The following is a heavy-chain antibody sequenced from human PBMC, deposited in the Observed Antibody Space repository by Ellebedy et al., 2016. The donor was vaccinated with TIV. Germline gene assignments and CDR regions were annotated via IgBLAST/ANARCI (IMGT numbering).Heavy chain of an antibody. CDR2: IYYSGST. CDR1: GGSISSGDYS. CDR3: ARVKSGGYDYVPWYLEL. J-gene: IGHJ2*01. Sequence: SETLSLXCTVSGGSISSGDYSWSWIRQPPGKGLEWIGYIYYSGSTYYNPSLKSRVTISVDTSKNQFSLKLSSVTAADTAVYYCARVKSGGYDYVPWYLELWGRGTLVTVSS. D-gene: IGHD5-12*01. V-gene: IGHV4-30-4*01.